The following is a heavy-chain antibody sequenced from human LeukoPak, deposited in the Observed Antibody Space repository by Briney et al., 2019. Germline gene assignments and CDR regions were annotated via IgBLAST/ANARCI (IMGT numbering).Heavy chain of an antibody. D-gene: IGHD3-22*01. CDR2: IYPGDSDT. V-gene: IGHV5-51*01. CDR3: AKISDTGGYYGDY. CDR1: GYSFTSYW. J-gene: IGHJ4*02. Sequence: GESLKISCEGSGYSFTSYWIGWVRQMPGKGLGWMGIIYPGDSDTRYSPSFQGQVTISADKSISTAYLQWSSLKASDTAIYYCAKISDTGGYYGDYWGQGTLVTVSS.